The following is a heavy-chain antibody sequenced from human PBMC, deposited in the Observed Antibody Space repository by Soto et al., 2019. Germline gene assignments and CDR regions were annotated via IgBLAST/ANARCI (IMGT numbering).Heavy chain of an antibody. V-gene: IGHV1-3*05. Sequence: QVQLVQSGAEEMKPGASVKVSCKASGYTLTRYSIHWVRQAPGQRLERMGWINAGNGNTKFSQKFQGRVTITRDTSASTAYMELRGLRSEDTAVYYCAILGTYYFDNSDNYFDFWGQGPLVTVSS. D-gene: IGHD3-22*01. J-gene: IGHJ4*02. CDR3: AILGTYYFDNSDNYFDF. CDR2: INAGNGNT. CDR1: GYTLTRYS.